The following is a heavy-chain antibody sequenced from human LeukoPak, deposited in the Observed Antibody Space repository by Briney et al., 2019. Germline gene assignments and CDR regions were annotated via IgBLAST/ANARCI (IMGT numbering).Heavy chain of an antibody. V-gene: IGHV3-33*01. Sequence: GRSLRLSCAASGFTSSSYGLHWVRQAPGKGLEWVAVIWYDGSDKYYADSVKGRFTISRDDSRHTLYLQMNSLRAEDSAVYYCARGWYYDILAGPQGADLWGQGTLVIVSS. D-gene: IGHD3-9*01. CDR2: IWYDGSDK. CDR3: ARGWYYDILAGPQGADL. J-gene: IGHJ5*02. CDR1: GFTSSSYG.